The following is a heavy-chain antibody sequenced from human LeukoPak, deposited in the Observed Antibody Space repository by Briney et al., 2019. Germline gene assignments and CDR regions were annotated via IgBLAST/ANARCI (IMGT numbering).Heavy chain of an antibody. D-gene: IGHD3-16*01. CDR2: ISGSGGST. CDR1: GFTFSSYG. V-gene: IGHV3-23*01. J-gene: IGHJ4*02. Sequence: PGGSLRLSCAASGFTFSSYGMSWVRQAPGKGLEWVSAISGSGGSTYYADSVKGRFTISRDNSKNTLYLQMNSLRAEDTAVYYCARRAGAYPHPYDYWGQGTLVTVSS. CDR3: ARRAGAYPHPYDY.